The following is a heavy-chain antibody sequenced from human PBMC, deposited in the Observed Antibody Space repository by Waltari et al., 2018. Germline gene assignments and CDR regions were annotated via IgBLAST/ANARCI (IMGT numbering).Heavy chain of an antibody. J-gene: IGHJ4*02. D-gene: IGHD3-22*01. CDR3: AKDDSSGYYYTCFDY. Sequence: QVQLVESGGGVVQPGRSLRLSCAASGFTFSSYGMHWVRQAPGKGLEWVAVIWNDGSNKYYADSVKGRFTISRDNSKNTLYLQMNSLRAEDTAMYYCAKDDSSGYYYTCFDYWGQGTLVTVSS. CDR2: IWNDGSNK. CDR1: GFTFSSYG. V-gene: IGHV3-30*18.